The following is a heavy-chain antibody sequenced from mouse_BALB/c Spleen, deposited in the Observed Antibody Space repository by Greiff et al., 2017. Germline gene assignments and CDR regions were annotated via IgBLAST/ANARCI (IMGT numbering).Heavy chain of an antibody. V-gene: IGHV14-4*02. D-gene: IGHD2-1*01. CDR3: NAWGGNYFPFDY. CDR2: IDPENGDT. CDR1: GFNIKDYY. J-gene: IGHJ2*01. Sequence: EVKLQESGAELVRSGASVKLSCTASGFNIKDYYMHWVKQRPEQGLEWIGWIDPENGDTEYAPKFQGKATMTADPSSNTAYLQLSSLTSEDTAVYYCNAWGGNYFPFDYWGQGTTLTVSS.